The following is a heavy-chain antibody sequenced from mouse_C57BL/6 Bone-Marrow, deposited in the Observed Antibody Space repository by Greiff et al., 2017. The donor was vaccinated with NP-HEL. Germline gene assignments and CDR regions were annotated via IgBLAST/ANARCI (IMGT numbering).Heavy chain of an antibody. D-gene: IGHD2-4*01. Sequence: VQLMESGPGLVAPSQSLSITCTVSGFSLTSYGVDWVRQPPGKGLEWLGVILGGGSTNYNSALMSRLSISKDNSKSQVFLKMNSLQTADTAMYYCAKAGDYVGEAFAYWGQGTLVTVSA. J-gene: IGHJ3*01. CDR2: ILGGGST. V-gene: IGHV2-9*01. CDR1: GFSLTSYG. CDR3: AKAGDYVGEAFAY.